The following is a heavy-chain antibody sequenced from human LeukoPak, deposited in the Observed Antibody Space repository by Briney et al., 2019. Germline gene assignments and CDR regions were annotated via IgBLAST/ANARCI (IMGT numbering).Heavy chain of an antibody. V-gene: IGHV3-30*18. CDR2: ISYDESDK. CDR1: GFTFSGYA. J-gene: IGHJ4*02. D-gene: IGHD3-10*01. CDR3: AKDRHYASNLFDY. Sequence: PGRSLTLSCAASGFTFSGYAMHWVRQAPGKGLEWVALISYDESDKYYADSVKGRFTISRDNSKNTLYLQMNSLRAEDTAMYYCAKDRHYASNLFDYWGQGTLVTVSS.